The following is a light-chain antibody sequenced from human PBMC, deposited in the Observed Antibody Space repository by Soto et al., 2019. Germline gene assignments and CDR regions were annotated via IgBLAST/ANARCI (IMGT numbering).Light chain of an antibody. J-gene: IGLJ2*01. Sequence: SYELTQPPSLSVAPGKTARITCGGNNIGSESVYWYQQKPGQAPVLVIYYDSYRPSGLPERFSGSNSGNTSTLTISRVEAWNEAVYYGQGWDGRREQQFFGGGTKLTVL. CDR3: QGWDGRREQQF. CDR1: NIGSES. V-gene: IGLV3-21*04. CDR2: YDS.